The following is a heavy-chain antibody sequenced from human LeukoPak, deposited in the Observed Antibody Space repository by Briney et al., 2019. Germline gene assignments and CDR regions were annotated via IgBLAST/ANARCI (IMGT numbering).Heavy chain of an antibody. V-gene: IGHV1-2*02. CDR1: GYTFTGYF. Sequence: ASMKVSCKASGYTFTGYFIHWVRQAPGQGLEWMGWINPNSGGTNYAQKFQGRVTMTRDTSISTAYMELSSLRSDDTAVYYCARLAVAGTTDYWGQGTLVTVSS. D-gene: IGHD6-19*01. J-gene: IGHJ4*02. CDR2: INPNSGGT. CDR3: ARLAVAGTTDY.